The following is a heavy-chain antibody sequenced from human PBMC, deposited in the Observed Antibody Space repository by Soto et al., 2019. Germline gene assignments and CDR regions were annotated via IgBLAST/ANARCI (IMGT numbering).Heavy chain of an antibody. CDR3: AMVDVYVTPSPQDV. Sequence: QVQLVQSGAEVKNPGASVKVSCKASGYTFTRYGIGWARQAPGQGLGWIGWINTYNGNTNYAQKVQGRVTLSTDTSTSTGYMELRSMRYNDTAIYYCAMVDVYVTPSPQDVWGQGTTVIVSS. J-gene: IGHJ6*02. CDR1: GYTFTRYG. CDR2: INTYNGNT. V-gene: IGHV1-18*01. D-gene: IGHD3-16*01.